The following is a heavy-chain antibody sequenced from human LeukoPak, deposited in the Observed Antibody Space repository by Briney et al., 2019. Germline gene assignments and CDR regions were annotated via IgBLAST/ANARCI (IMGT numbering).Heavy chain of an antibody. Sequence: GRSLRLFCAASGFTFDSYGMHWVRQTPGKGLEWVAVISYDGNNKYYANSVKGRFTISRDNSKNTLYLQMNSLRAEDTAVYYCTRERDLSLYYFDYWGQGTLVTVSS. CDR3: TRERDLSLYYFDY. V-gene: IGHV3-30*03. CDR2: ISYDGNNK. CDR1: GFTFDSYG. J-gene: IGHJ4*02.